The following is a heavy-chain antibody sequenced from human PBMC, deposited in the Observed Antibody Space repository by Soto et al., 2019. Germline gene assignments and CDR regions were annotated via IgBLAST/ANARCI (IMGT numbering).Heavy chain of an antibody. CDR1: GYTFTSYV. V-gene: IGHV1-18*01. CDR3: ARVTRTNYFDY. CDR2: ISPYIGKT. J-gene: IGHJ4*02. Sequence: ASVKVPFKASGYTFTSYVISWVRQAPGQGLEWMGRISPYIGKTNYAQKFQVRVTITADKSTSTAYMELSSLRSEDTAVYYCARVTRTNYFDYWGQGTLVTVSS.